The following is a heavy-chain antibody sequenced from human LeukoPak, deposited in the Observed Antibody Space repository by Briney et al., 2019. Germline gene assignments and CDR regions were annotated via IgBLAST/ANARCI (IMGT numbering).Heavy chain of an antibody. CDR2: IYYSGST. D-gene: IGHD2-15*01. CDR1: GGSISRGGYY. V-gene: IGHV4-31*03. J-gene: IGHJ5*02. Sequence: SETLSRTCTVSGGSISRGGYYWSWIRQNPGKGLEWIGYIYYSGSTYYNPSLKSRVTISVDTSKNQFSLKLSSVTAADTAVYYCARAESGAPRRFDPWGQGTLVTVSS. CDR3: ARAESGAPRRFDP.